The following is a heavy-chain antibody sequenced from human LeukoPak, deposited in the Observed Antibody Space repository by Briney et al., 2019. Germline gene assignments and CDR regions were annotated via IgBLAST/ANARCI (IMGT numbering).Heavy chain of an antibody. Sequence: SETLSLTCTVSGGSISSYYWSWIRQPPGKGLEWIGYIYYSGSTNYNPSLKSRVTISVDTSKNQFSLKLSSVTAADTAVYYCARGHEMAAAGTGRSDAFDIWGQGTMVTVSS. D-gene: IGHD6-13*01. CDR2: IYYSGST. J-gene: IGHJ3*02. CDR1: GGSISSYY. CDR3: ARGHEMAAAGTGRSDAFDI. V-gene: IGHV4-59*12.